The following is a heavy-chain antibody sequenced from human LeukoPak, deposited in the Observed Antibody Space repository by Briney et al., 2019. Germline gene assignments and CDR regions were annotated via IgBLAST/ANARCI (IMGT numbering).Heavy chain of an antibody. CDR1: GFTFSSYA. CDR2: ISYDGSNK. V-gene: IGHV3-30*04. J-gene: IGHJ6*02. D-gene: IGHD5-18*01. CDR3: ARDLGAYSYGSFYYGMDV. Sequence: GGSLRLSCAASGFTFSSYAMHWVRQAPGKGLEWVAVISYDGSNKYYADSVKGRFTIFRDNSKNTLYLQMNSLRAEDTAVYYCARDLGAYSYGSFYYGMDVWGQGTTVTVSS.